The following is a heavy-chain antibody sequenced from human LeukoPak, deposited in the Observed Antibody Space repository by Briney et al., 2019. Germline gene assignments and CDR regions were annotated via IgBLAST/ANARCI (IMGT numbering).Heavy chain of an antibody. Sequence: GDPLKISCKASGYNFISQWIGWARQMPGKGLEWMGLIYPRDSDTRYSLSFQDQVTISADKSISTAYLQWNSLKASDTAMYYCTSGPWGIHYWGQGTLVTVSS. CDR1: GYNFISQW. D-gene: IGHD5-12*01. CDR3: TSGPWGIHY. CDR2: IYPRDSDT. J-gene: IGHJ4*02. V-gene: IGHV5-51*06.